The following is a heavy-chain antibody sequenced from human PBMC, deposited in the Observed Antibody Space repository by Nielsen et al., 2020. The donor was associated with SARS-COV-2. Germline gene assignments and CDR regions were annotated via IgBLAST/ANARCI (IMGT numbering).Heavy chain of an antibody. J-gene: IGHJ4*02. CDR2: INAGNGNT. CDR1: GFTFTSSA. Sequence: ASVKVSCKASGFTFTSSAVHWVRQAPGQRLEWMGWINAGNGNTKYSQKFQGRVTITRDTSASTAYMELSSLRSEDTAVYYCARVYIHYDSSGYYSPLGYFDYWGQGTLVTVSS. D-gene: IGHD3-22*01. V-gene: IGHV1-3*01. CDR3: ARVYIHYDSSGYYSPLGYFDY.